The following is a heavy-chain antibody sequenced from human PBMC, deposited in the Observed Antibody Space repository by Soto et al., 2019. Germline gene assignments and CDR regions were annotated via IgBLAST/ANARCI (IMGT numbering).Heavy chain of an antibody. D-gene: IGHD6-19*01. CDR3: AKVTHRGPIAVAGPLGS. CDR2: FNPSGLST. Sequence: QVHLVQSGAEVKKPGASVNVSCQASGSITNHHMHWVRQAPGQGLEWMGIFNPSGLSTTYAQKFQGRVTITRDTSTNTVYMELSSLTSEDTAVYFCAKVTHRGPIAVAGPLGSWGQGTLVSVSS. V-gene: IGHV1-46*01. CDR1: GSITNHH. J-gene: IGHJ4*02.